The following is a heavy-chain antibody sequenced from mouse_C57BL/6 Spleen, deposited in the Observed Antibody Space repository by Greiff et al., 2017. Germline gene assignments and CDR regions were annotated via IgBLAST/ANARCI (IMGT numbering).Heavy chain of an antibody. Sequence: VKLQESGAELARPGASVKLSCKASGYTFTSYGISWVKQRTGQGLEWIGEICPRSGTTSYNEKFKGKATLTADKSSSTAYMELRSLTSEDSAVYFCARSYYYGSSPFFDYWGQGTTLTVSS. J-gene: IGHJ2*01. CDR1: GYTFTSYG. CDR2: ICPRSGTT. D-gene: IGHD1-1*01. V-gene: IGHV1-81*01. CDR3: ARSYYYGSSPFFDY.